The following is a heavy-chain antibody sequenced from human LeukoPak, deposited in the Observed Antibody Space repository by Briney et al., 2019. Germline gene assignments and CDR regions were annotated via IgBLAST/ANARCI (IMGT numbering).Heavy chain of an antibody. V-gene: IGHV3-23*01. CDR3: AKGEGSGWYYFDY. CDR1: GFTFSAYP. D-gene: IGHD6-19*01. Sequence: GGSLRLSCAASGFTFSAYPMSWVRQAPGKGLEWVSGISGSGGSTYYADSVKGRFTISRDISKNTPYLQMNSLRAEDTAVYYCAKGEGSGWYYFDYWGQGSLVTVSS. J-gene: IGHJ4*02. CDR2: ISGSGGST.